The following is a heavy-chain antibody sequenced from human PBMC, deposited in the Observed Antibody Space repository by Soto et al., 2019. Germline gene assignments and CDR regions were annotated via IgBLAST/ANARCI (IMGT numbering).Heavy chain of an antibody. CDR3: ARAGYCSGGSCYSGCIDY. V-gene: IGHV1-18*01. CDR1: GYTFTSYG. D-gene: IGHD2-15*01. Sequence: QVQLVQSGAEVKKPGASVKVSCKASGYTFTSYGISWVRQAPVQGLEWMVWISAHNGNTNYAQKLQGRVTMTTDTSTSTAYMELRSLRSDDTAGYYCARAGYCSGGSCYSGCIDYWGQGTLVTVYS. J-gene: IGHJ4*02. CDR2: ISAHNGNT.